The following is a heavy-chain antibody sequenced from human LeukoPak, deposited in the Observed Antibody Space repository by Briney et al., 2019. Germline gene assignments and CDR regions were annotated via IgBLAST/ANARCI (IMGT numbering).Heavy chain of an antibody. CDR3: ARGCSSTSCYPY. V-gene: IGHV4-39*07. Sequence: SETLSLTCTVSGGSISSSSYFWGWIRQPPGKGLEWIGSIYYSGSTYYNPSLKSRVTISVDTSKNQFSLKLSSVTAADTAVYYCARGCSSTSCYPYWGQGTLVTVSS. J-gene: IGHJ4*02. CDR2: IYYSGST. CDR1: GGSISSSSYF. D-gene: IGHD2-2*01.